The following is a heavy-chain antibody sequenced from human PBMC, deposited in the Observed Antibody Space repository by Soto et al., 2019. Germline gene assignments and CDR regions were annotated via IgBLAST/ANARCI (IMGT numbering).Heavy chain of an antibody. D-gene: IGHD3-3*01. CDR1: GFTFSSYA. CDR3: ARTREGFLEWLPAYYFDS. Sequence: GGSLRPSCAASGFTFSSYAMSWVRPSPGKGLEWVSGISVSGGSTYYADSVKGRFTISRENSKNTLYMQMNSLRAEDTAVYYWARTREGFLEWLPAYYFDSWGQGTLGTVSS. V-gene: IGHV3-23*01. J-gene: IGHJ4*02. CDR2: ISVSGGST.